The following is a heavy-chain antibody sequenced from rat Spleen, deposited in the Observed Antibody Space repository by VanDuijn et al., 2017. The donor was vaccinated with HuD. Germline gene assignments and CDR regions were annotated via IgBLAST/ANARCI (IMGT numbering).Heavy chain of an antibody. V-gene: IGHV5-29*01. CDR3: ARQILQWNYFDY. J-gene: IGHJ2*01. CDR1: GFTFSDYY. Sequence: EVQLVESDGGLVQPGRSLKLSCAASGFTFSDYYMAWVRQAPTKGLEWVATISYDGSSTYYRDSVKGRFTISRDNAKSTLYLQMDSLRSEDKATYYCARQILQWNYFDYWGQGVMVTVSS. D-gene: IGHD1-1*01. CDR2: ISYDGSST.